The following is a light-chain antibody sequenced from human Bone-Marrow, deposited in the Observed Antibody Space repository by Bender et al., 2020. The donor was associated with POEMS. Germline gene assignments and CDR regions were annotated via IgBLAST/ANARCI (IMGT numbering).Light chain of an antibody. J-gene: IGLJ1*01. CDR1: ALPKKY. CDR2: EDT. CDR3: QAWDTTTGHYV. V-gene: IGLV3-1*01. Sequence: SYELTQPSSVSVSPGQTARITCSGDALPKKYAYWYQQKSGQAPVLVIYEDTKRPSGIPERFSGSNSGNTATLTISGTQAMDEADYYCQAWDTTTGHYVFGTGTKVTVL.